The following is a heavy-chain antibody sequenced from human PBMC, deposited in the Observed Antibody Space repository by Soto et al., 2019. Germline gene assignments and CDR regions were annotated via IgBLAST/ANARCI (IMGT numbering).Heavy chain of an antibody. CDR1: GFTFSSYA. V-gene: IGHV3-23*01. CDR2: ISGSGGST. D-gene: IGHD2-2*01. Sequence: EVQLLESGGGLVQPGGSLRLSCTASGFTFSSYAMNWVRQAPGKGLEWVSVISGSGGSTYYADSVKGRFTISRDNSANSLYLQMNSLRDEDTAVYYCASRTSGLSFDYWGQGTLVTVSS. J-gene: IGHJ4*02. CDR3: ASRTSGLSFDY.